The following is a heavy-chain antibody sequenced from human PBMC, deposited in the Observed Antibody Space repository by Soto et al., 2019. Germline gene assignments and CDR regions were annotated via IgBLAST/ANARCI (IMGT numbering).Heavy chain of an antibody. Sequence: ASVKGSCKASGYTFTSYAMHWVRQAPGQRLEWMGWINAGNGNTKYSQKFQGRVTITRDTSASTAYMELSSLRSEDTAVYYCARVSGSGWSHFDYWGQGTLVTVSS. J-gene: IGHJ4*02. CDR3: ARVSGSGWSHFDY. V-gene: IGHV1-3*01. CDR2: INAGNGNT. CDR1: GYTFTSYA. D-gene: IGHD6-19*01.